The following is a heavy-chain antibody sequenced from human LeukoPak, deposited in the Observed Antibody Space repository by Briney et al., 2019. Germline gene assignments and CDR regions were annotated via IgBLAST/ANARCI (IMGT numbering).Heavy chain of an antibody. Sequence: PGGSLRLSCAASGFTFSSYAMHWVRQAPGKGLEWVAVISYDGSNKYYADSVKGRFTISRDNSKNTLYLQMNSLRAEDTAVYYCARVPPKVEWELLHMDVWSKGTTVTVSS. CDR2: ISYDGSNK. V-gene: IGHV3-30*01. D-gene: IGHD1-26*01. CDR1: GFTFSSYA. J-gene: IGHJ6*03. CDR3: ARVPPKVEWELLHMDV.